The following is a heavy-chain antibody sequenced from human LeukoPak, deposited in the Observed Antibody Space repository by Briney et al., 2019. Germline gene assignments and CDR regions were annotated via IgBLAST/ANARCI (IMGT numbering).Heavy chain of an antibody. CDR1: GFTFSSYA. D-gene: IGHD3-22*01. CDR2: ISTSGGSS. Sequence: GGSLRLSCAASGFTFSSYAMSWVRQAPGKGLEWVSGISTSGGSSSYADSVKGRFTISRDNPRNTLYMQMNSLRAEDTALYHCAIMHPYYDGSGYWVQWGQGTLATVSS. V-gene: IGHV3-23*01. J-gene: IGHJ4*02. CDR3: AIMHPYYDGSGYWVQ.